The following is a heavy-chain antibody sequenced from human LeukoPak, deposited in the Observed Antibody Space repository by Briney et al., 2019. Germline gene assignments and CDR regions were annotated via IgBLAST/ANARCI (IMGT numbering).Heavy chain of an antibody. CDR1: GFTFSSYW. D-gene: IGHD4-11*01. CDR2: INSDGSST. CDR3: AREWGYSNYFLNY. Sequence: GGSLRLSCAASGFTFSSYWMHWVRQAPGKGLVWVSRINSDGSSTSYADSVKGRFTISRDNAKNTLYLQMNSLRAEDTAVYYCAREWGYSNYFLNYWGQGTLVTVSS. V-gene: IGHV3-74*01. J-gene: IGHJ4*02.